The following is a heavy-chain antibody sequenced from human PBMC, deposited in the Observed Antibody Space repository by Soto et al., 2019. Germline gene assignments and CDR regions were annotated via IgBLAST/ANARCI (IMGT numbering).Heavy chain of an antibody. CDR1: GFIFNNYA. V-gene: IGHV3-23*01. J-gene: IGHJ4*02. CDR2: SKGTDGTT. D-gene: IGHD6-19*01. CDR3: AKDTQQSSTGWFRWNY. Sequence: EVQLLESGGGLVQPVGSLRLSCAASGFIFNNYAMSWVRQAPGKGLEWVSASKGTDGTTYYADSVKGRFTISRDISKNTLYLQMNSLRAEDTAVYRCAKDTQQSSTGWFRWNYWGQGTLVTVSS.